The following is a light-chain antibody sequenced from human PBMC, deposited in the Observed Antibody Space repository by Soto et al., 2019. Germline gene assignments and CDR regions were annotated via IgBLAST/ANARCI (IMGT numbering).Light chain of an antibody. CDR1: QSISTW. CDR2: KAS. Sequence: DIQMTQSPSTLSASVGDRVTITCRASQSISTWLAWYQQRPGQAPKLLIYKASTLESGVPSRFSGSGSGTEFTLTISCLQPDDFATYYCQQSYSTPWTFGQGTKVEIK. J-gene: IGKJ1*01. V-gene: IGKV1-5*03. CDR3: QQSYSTPWT.